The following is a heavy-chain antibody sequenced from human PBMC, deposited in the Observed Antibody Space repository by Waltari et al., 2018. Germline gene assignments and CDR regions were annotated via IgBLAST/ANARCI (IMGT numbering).Heavy chain of an antibody. D-gene: IGHD1-1*01. V-gene: IGHV3-53*02. CDR1: GLNVRDKY. CDR3: ATKMGTGAGYLDL. J-gene: IGHJ2*01. Sequence: DVQLVETGGGLSQHGESLRLSCVAAGLNVRDKYMDWVRQAPGKGLEWVSVLYSGGASTYVDSVRGRFTITRDDSKNILFLQMNNLRADDSAVYYCATKMGTGAGYLDLWGRGTLVTVSS. CDR2: LYSGGAS.